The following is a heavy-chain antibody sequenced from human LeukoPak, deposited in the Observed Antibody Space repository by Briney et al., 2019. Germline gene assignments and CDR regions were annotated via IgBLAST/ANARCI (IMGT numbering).Heavy chain of an antibody. Sequence: SETLSLTCAASGYSISSGYYWGWIRQPPGRGLEWIGSIYHSGSTYYNPSLKSRVTISVDTSKNQFSLKLSSVTAADTAVYYCAREFDYYGSGSYNPRHFDYWGQGTLVTVSS. CDR1: GYSISSGYY. D-gene: IGHD3-10*01. J-gene: IGHJ4*02. V-gene: IGHV4-38-2*02. CDR3: AREFDYYGSGSYNPRHFDY. CDR2: IYHSGST.